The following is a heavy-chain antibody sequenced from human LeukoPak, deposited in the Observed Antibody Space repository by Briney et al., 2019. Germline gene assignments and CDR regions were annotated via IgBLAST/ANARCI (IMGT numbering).Heavy chain of an antibody. CDR3: ARGVQYYYDSSGYYHWFDP. V-gene: IGHV4-59*12. D-gene: IGHD3-22*01. CDR2: IYYSGST. CDR1: GGSISSYY. J-gene: IGHJ5*02. Sequence: PSETLSLTCTVSGGSISSYYWSWIRQPPGKGLEWIGYIYYSGSTNYNPSLKSRVTISVDTSKNQFSLKLSSVTAADTAVYYCARGVQYYYDSSGYYHWFDPWGQGTLVTVSS.